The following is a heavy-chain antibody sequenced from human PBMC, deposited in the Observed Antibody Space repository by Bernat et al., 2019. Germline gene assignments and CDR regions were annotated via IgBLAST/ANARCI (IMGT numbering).Heavy chain of an antibody. D-gene: IGHD3-3*01. J-gene: IGHJ6*02. Sequence: QVQLVQSGAEVKKPGSSVKVSCKASGGTFSSYAISWVRQAPGQGLGWMGRIIPILGIANYAPKFQGRVTITADKSTSTAYMELSSLRSEDTAVYYCARGSRYYDFWSGYPKDYGMDVWGQGTTVTVSS. CDR2: IIPILGIA. CDR3: ARGSRYYDFWSGYPKDYGMDV. CDR1: GGTFSSYA. V-gene: IGHV1-69*04.